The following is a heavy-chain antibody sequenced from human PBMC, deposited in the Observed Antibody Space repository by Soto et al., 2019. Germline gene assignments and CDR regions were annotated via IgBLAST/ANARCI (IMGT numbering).Heavy chain of an antibody. J-gene: IGHJ6*03. CDR3: ARDVVAGRYYYYYYMDV. CDR2: ISAYNGNT. CDR1: GYTFTSYG. V-gene: IGHV1-18*01. Sequence: ASVKVSCKASGYTFTSYGISWVRQAPGQVLEWMGWISAYNGNTNYAQKLQGRVTMTTDTSTSTAYMELRSLRSDDTAVYYCARDVVAGRYYYYYYMDVWGKGTTVTVSS. D-gene: IGHD6-19*01.